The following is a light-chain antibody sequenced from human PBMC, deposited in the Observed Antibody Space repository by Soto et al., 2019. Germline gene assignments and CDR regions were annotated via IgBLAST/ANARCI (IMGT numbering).Light chain of an antibody. CDR1: QSVASN. CDR3: QHYNSGPIFT. J-gene: IGKJ3*01. Sequence: EIVMTQSPATLSVSPGERATVSCRASQSVASNLAWYQQKPGQAPRLLIYGASTRAAGVPARFSGSGSGTEFTLIVSSLQADDFAVYYCQHYNSGPIFTFGPGTKVDFK. CDR2: GAS. V-gene: IGKV3-15*01.